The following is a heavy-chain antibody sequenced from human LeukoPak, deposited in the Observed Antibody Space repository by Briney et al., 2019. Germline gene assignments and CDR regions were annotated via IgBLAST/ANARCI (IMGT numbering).Heavy chain of an antibody. CDR1: GFTFSSYG. D-gene: IGHD6-13*01. CDR3: ARDTAAAGSLTFDY. V-gene: IGHV3-33*01. Sequence: GRSLRLSCAASGFTFSSYGMHWVRQAPGKGLEWVAVIWYDGSNKYYADPVKGRFTISRDNSKNTLYLQMNSLRAEDTAVYYCARDTAAAGSLTFDYWGQGTLVTVSS. J-gene: IGHJ4*02. CDR2: IWYDGSNK.